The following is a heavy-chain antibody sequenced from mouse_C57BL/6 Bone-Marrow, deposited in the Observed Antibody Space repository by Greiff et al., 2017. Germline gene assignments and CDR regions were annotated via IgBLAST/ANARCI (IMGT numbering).Heavy chain of an antibody. J-gene: IGHJ3*01. Sequence: VQLQESGPGLVQPSQSLSITCTVSGFSLTSYGVHWVRQSPGKGLEWLGVIWSGGSTDYNAAFISRLSISKDNSKSQVFFKMNSLQADDTAIYYCARIALYDGYYGFAYWGQGTLVTVSA. D-gene: IGHD2-3*01. CDR3: ARIALYDGYYGFAY. CDR1: GFSLTSYG. CDR2: IWSGGST. V-gene: IGHV2-2*01.